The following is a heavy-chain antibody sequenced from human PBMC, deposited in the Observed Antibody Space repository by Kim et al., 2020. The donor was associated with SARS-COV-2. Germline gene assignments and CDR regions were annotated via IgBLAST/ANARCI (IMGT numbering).Heavy chain of an antibody. CDR1: GFTFSSYG. J-gene: IGHJ6*02. D-gene: IGHD3-3*01. Sequence: GGSLRLSCAASGFTFSSYGMHWVRQAPGKGLEWVAVIWYDGSNKYYADSVKGRFTISRDNSKNTLYLQMNSLRAEDTAVYYCAKGIYGVAGPGMDVWGQGTTVTVSS. V-gene: IGHV3-33*06. CDR3: AKGIYGVAGPGMDV. CDR2: IWYDGSNK.